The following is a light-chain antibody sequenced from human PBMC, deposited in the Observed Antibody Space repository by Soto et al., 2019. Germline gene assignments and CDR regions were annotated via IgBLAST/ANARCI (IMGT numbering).Light chain of an antibody. CDR2: AAS. CDR3: QQLNTYPAT. V-gene: IGKV1-9*01. J-gene: IGKJ1*01. Sequence: IQLTQSPSFLSASAGDRVTITCRASQGIGSYLAWYQQKPGKAPELLIYAASTLQSGVPSRFSDSGSGTDFTLTITSLQPEDFATYYCQQLNTYPATFGQGTKVEIK. CDR1: QGIGSY.